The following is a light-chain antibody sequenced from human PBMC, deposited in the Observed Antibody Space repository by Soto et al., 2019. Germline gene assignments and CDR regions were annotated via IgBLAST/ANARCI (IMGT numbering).Light chain of an antibody. J-gene: IGLJ2*01. V-gene: IGLV2-23*02. CDR1: CSDVGSYNL. Sequence: QSALTQPASVSGSPGQSITISCTGTCSDVGSYNLVSWYQQHPGKAPKLMIYEVSKRPSGVSNRFSGSKSGNTASLTISGLQAEDEADYYCCSYAGGSTLVFGGGTKLTVL. CDR3: CSYAGGSTLV. CDR2: EVS.